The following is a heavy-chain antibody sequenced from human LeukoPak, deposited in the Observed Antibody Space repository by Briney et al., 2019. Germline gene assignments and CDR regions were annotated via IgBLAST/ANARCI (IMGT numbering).Heavy chain of an antibody. J-gene: IGHJ4*02. CDR2: ISYDGSNK. V-gene: IGHV3-30*03. Sequence: GRSLGLSCAASRFTFSSYGMHWVRQAPGKGLEWVAVISYDGSNKYYADSVKGRFTISRDNSKNTLYLQMNSLRAEDTAAYYCARKLWFGEPCCYFDYWGQGTLVTVSS. CDR3: ARKLWFGEPCCYFDY. CDR1: RFTFSSYG. D-gene: IGHD3-10*01.